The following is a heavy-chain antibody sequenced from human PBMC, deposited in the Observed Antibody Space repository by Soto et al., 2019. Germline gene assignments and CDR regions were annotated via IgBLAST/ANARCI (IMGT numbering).Heavy chain of an antibody. CDR3: AKAPSSYYDILTGYSGL. CDR2: ISGSGGST. J-gene: IGHJ4*02. V-gene: IGHV3-23*01. Sequence: GGSLRLSCAASGFTFSSYAMSWVRQAPGKGLEWVSAISGSGGSTYYADSVKGRFTISRDNSKNTLYLQMNSLRAEDTAVYYCAKAPSSYYDILTGYSGLWGQGTLVTVSS. D-gene: IGHD3-9*01. CDR1: GFTFSSYA.